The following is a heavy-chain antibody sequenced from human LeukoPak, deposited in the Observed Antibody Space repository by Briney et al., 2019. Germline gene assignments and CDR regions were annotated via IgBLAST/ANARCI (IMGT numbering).Heavy chain of an antibody. V-gene: IGHV4-59*01. J-gene: IGHJ5*02. Sequence: SETLSLTCTVSGGSISSYYWSWIRQPPGRGLELIGYFYSSGSTNYNPSLKSRVTISVDASKNQFSLKLNSVTAADTAVYYCARITAAAGWFDPWGQGTLVTVSS. CDR3: ARITAAAGWFDP. D-gene: IGHD6-13*01. CDR1: GGSISSYY. CDR2: FYSSGST.